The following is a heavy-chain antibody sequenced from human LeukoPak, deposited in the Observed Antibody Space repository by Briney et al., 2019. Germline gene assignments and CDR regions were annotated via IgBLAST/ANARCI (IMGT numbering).Heavy chain of an antibody. Sequence: SETLSLTCTVSGGSISNSYYWGWIRQPPGKGLEWIGDIYSNGHISYNPSLKSRAAISVDTSKNQFSLNLSSVTAADTAVYYCARRHYGSGNIDSWGQGALVTVSS. CDR2: IYSNGHI. CDR1: GGSISNSYY. V-gene: IGHV4-39*01. J-gene: IGHJ4*02. CDR3: ARRHYGSGNIDS. D-gene: IGHD3-10*01.